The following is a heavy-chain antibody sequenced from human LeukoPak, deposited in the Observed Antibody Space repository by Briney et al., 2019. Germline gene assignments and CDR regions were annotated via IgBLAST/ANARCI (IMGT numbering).Heavy chain of an antibody. D-gene: IGHD6-6*01. CDR1: GFTLSSYW. Sequence: PGGSLRLSCAASGFTLSSYWMSWVRQAPGKGLEWVANIKQDGSETNYVDSVKGRFTISRDNAKNSLHLQMNSLRGEDTAVYYCARDSEYSSSYWGQGTLVTVSS. V-gene: IGHV3-7*01. J-gene: IGHJ4*02. CDR2: IKQDGSET. CDR3: ARDSEYSSSY.